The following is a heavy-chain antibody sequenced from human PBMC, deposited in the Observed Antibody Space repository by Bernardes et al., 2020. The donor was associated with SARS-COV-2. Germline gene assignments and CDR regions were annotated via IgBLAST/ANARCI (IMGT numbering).Heavy chain of an antibody. J-gene: IGHJ5*02. V-gene: IGHV4-59*02. D-gene: IGHD4-17*01. CDR2: MSYNGNT. Sequence: SETLSLTCTVSGGSVSCNSWTWIRQPPGKGLEWIGYMSYNGNTNYKPSLQSRVSMLVDMSKNQFILRLTSVTAADTAVYYCAREGGDYSWFDPWGQGILVTVSS. CDR1: GGSVSCNS. CDR3: AREGGDYSWFDP.